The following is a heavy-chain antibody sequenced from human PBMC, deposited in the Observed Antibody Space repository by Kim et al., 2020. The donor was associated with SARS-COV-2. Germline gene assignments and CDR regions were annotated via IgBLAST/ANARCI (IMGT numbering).Heavy chain of an antibody. CDR3: ARRGAYDYGDGAFDY. D-gene: IGHD4-17*01. J-gene: IGHJ4*02. V-gene: IGHV5-51*01. Sequence: PSFQGPVTISADKSISTAYLQWSSLKASDTAMYYCARRGAYDYGDGAFDYWGQGTLVTVSS.